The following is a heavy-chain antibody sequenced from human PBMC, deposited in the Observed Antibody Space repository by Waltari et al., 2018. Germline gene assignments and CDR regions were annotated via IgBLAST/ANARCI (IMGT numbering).Heavy chain of an antibody. Sequence: QVQLVESGGGVVQPGRSLRLPCAASGFTFRHYGMHWVRQAPGKGLEWVAVISDDGSSTYYGDSVKGRFTLSRDNSRNTLNLQMNRLRTEDTAMYYCVSYPIFQGAVDAFDIWGQGTMVTVSS. J-gene: IGHJ3*02. CDR3: VSYPIFQGAVDAFDI. CDR1: GFTFRHYG. CDR2: ISDDGSST. V-gene: IGHV3-30*03. D-gene: IGHD3-3*02.